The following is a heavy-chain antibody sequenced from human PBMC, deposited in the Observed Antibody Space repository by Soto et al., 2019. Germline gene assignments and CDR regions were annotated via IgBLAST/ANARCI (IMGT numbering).Heavy chain of an antibody. J-gene: IGHJ4*02. CDR3: ARGDTIVVVTASLAY. Sequence: GASVKVSCKASGYTFSSYYIHWVRQAPGQGLEWMGIINPASGRTTFAQKFHGRVTLTTDTSTSTVYMDLTSLSSDDTAVYYCARGDTIVVVTASLAYWGQGALVTVSS. D-gene: IGHD2-21*02. V-gene: IGHV1-46*01. CDR2: INPASGRT. CDR1: GYTFSSYY.